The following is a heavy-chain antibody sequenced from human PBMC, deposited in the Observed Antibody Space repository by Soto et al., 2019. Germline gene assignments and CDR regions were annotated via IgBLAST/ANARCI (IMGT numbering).Heavy chain of an antibody. CDR1: GGSITNYY. D-gene: IGHD5-18*01. CDR3: ARDRGYSNWFDP. CDR2: IYYSGST. J-gene: IGHJ5*02. V-gene: IGHV4-59*01. Sequence: SETLSHTCTVSGGSITNYYWSWIRQPPGKGLEWIGYIYYSGSTNYNPSLRSRLTISVDTSKNQFSLRLSSVTAADTAVYYCARDRGYSNWFDPWGQGTLVTVSS.